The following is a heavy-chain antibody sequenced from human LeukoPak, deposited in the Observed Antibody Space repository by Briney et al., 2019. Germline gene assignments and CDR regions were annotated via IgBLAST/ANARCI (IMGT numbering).Heavy chain of an antibody. CDR2: ISGSGGST. D-gene: IGHD6-13*01. CDR3: AKNGGTRGSWYLDWFDP. V-gene: IGHV3-23*01. J-gene: IGHJ5*02. CDR1: GFTFSSYA. Sequence: PGGSLRLSCAASGFTFSSYAMSWVRQAPGKGLEWVSAISGSGGSTYYADSVKGRFTISRDNSKNTLYLQMNSLRAEDTAVYYCAKNGGTRGSWYLDWFDPWGQGTLVTVSS.